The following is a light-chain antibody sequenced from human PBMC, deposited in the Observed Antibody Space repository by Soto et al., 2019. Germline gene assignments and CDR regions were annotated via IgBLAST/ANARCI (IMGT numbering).Light chain of an antibody. Sequence: QSALTQPASVSGSPGQSITISCIGSSSDVGGYNYVSWFQQHPGKAPKLMIFAVTTRPSGVSDRFSGSKSGNTGSLTISGLQTEDEADYYCSSYTSTPLYVFGSGTTLTV. CDR2: AVT. V-gene: IGLV2-14*03. J-gene: IGLJ1*01. CDR3: SSYTSTPLYV. CDR1: SSDVGGYNY.